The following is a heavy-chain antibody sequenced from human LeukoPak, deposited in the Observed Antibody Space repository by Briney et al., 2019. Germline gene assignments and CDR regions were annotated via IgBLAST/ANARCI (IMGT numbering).Heavy chain of an antibody. CDR2: ISDSAYST. V-gene: IGHV3-23*01. D-gene: IGHD6-19*01. J-gene: IGHJ4*02. Sequence: GGSRRLSCEASGFIYRNYAMTWVRQAPGEGLEWVSAISDSAYSTFYADSVKGRFTISRDDSQNTLYLQMNSLRAEDTAVYYCAKDLSLWGSGWFYYFDYWGQGTLVTVSS. CDR3: AKDLSLWGSGWFYYFDY. CDR1: GFIYRNYA.